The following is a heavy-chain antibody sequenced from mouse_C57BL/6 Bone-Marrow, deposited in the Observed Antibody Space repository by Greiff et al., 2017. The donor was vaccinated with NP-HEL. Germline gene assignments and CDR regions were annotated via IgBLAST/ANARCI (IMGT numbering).Heavy chain of an antibody. V-gene: IGHV10-1*01. CDR2: IRSKSNNYAT. Sequence: EVKLMESGGGLVQPKGSLKLSCAASGFSFNTYAMNWVRQAPGKGLEWVARIRSKSNNYATYYADSVKDRFTISRDDSESMLHLQMNNLKTEDTAMYYCVRGDCGYSYYYAMDYWGQGTSVTVSS. J-gene: IGHJ4*01. D-gene: IGHD2-3*01. CDR3: VRGDCGYSYYYAMDY. CDR1: GFSFNTYA.